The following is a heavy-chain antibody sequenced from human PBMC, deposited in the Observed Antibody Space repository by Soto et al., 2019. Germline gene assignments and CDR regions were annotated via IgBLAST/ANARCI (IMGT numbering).Heavy chain of an antibody. CDR3: ARVSRIAAAGQFDY. D-gene: IGHD6-13*01. CDR1: GGTFSSYA. V-gene: IGHV1-69*13. J-gene: IGHJ4*02. CDR2: IIPIFGTA. Sequence: ASVKVSCKASGGTFSSYAISWVRQAPGQGLEWMGGIIPIFGTANYAQKFQGRVTITADESTSTAYMELSSLRSEDTAVYYCARVSRIAAAGQFDYWGQGTLVTVSS.